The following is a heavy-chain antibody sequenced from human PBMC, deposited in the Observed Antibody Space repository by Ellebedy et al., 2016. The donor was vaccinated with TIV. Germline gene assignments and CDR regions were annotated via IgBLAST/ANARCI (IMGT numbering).Heavy chain of an antibody. CDR2: IYYTGTT. CDR1: GDSMGNGPYY. Sequence: SETLSLTXTVSGDSMGNGPYYWNWIRQHPGKGLEWIGYIYYTGTTDYNPSLKGRVNISVDMSKNQFSLKLSSVTAADTAVYYCAGGRADVWELLAYWGQGTLATVSS. D-gene: IGHD1-26*01. V-gene: IGHV4-31*03. CDR3: AGGRADVWELLAY. J-gene: IGHJ4*02.